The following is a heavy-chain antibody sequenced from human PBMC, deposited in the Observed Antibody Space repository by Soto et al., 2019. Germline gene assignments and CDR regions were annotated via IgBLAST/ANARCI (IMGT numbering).Heavy chain of an antibody. CDR1: GGSFSGYY. V-gene: IGHV4-34*01. CDR2: INHSGST. J-gene: IGHJ6*02. Sequence: SETLSLTCAVYGGSFSGYYWSWIRQPPGKGLEWIGGINHSGSTNYNPSLKSRVTISVDTSKNQFSLKLSSVTAADTAVYYCARAADLRVYYYYYGMDVWGQGTTVTVSS. D-gene: IGHD3-16*01. CDR3: ARAADLRVYYYYYGMDV.